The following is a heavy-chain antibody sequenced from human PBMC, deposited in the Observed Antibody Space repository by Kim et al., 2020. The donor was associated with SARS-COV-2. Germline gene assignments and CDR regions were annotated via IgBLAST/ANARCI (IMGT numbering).Heavy chain of an antibody. J-gene: IGHJ6*02. CDR2: IYPGDSDT. CDR1: GYSFTSYW. CDR3: ARSGGVNWGYYYGMDV. D-gene: IGHD7-27*01. Sequence: GESLQISCKGSGYSFTSYWIGWVRQMPGKGLEWMGIIYPGDSDTRYSPSFQGQVTISANKSISTAYLQWSSLKASDTAMYYCARSGGVNWGYYYGMDVWGQGTTVTVSS. V-gene: IGHV5-51*01.